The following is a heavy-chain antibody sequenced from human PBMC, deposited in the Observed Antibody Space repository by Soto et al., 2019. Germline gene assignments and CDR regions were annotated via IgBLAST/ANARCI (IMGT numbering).Heavy chain of an antibody. D-gene: IGHD6-13*01. V-gene: IGHV4-39*07. CDR3: ARERSHYYYYYGMDV. CDR2: IYYSGST. CDR1: GGSISSSSYY. Sequence: SETLSLTCTVSGGSISSSSYYWGWIRQPPGKGLEWIGSIYYSGSTYYNPSLKSRVTISVDTSKNQFSLKLSSVTAADTAVYYCARERSHYYYYYGMDVWGQGTTVTVSS. J-gene: IGHJ6*02.